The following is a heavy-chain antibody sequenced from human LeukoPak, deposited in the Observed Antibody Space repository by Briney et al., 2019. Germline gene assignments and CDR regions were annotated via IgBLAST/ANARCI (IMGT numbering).Heavy chain of an antibody. V-gene: IGHV3-23*01. D-gene: IGHD2-15*01. J-gene: IGHJ4*02. CDR3: AKGRCTDGRCSGFDC. Sequence: PGGSLRLSCAASGFTFSNYAMSWVRQAPGKGLEWVSTISGRGDSSYYVDSVKGRFTISRDSSKSTLYLQMNSLRAEDTAIYYCAKGRCTDGRCSGFDCWGQGTLVTVSS. CDR2: ISGRGDSS. CDR1: GFTFSNYA.